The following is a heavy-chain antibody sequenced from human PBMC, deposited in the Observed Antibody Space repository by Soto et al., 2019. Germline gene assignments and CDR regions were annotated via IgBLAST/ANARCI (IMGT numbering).Heavy chain of an antibody. V-gene: IGHV3-30*04. CDR1: GFTFSNFA. Sequence: QVQLVESGGGVVQSGTSLRLSCSASGFTFSNFAMHWVRQAPGKGPEWVALILNDGKISYYADSVKGRFTISRDNSKNTLFVQITSLRPEDTAVYFCAKGGFYSSWSNLPSLAWGQGTLVTVSS. CDR3: AKGGFYSSWSNLPSLA. D-gene: IGHD6-6*01. J-gene: IGHJ4*02. CDR2: ILNDGKIS.